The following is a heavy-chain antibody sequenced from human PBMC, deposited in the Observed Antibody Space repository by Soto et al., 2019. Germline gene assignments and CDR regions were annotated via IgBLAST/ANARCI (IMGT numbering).Heavy chain of an antibody. D-gene: IGHD2-15*01. CDR1: GFTVSLNY. Sequence: EVQLVESGGGLIQPGESLRLSCTASGFTVSLNYMTWIRQAPGKGLEWVSVVSPGGTTYYADSVKGRFTISRDDSKNTXXLQMDSLGADDTAVYYCARGHCSGGGCYSGWSMDVWGQGTTVAVSS. CDR3: ARGHCSGGGCYSGWSMDV. CDR2: VSPGGTT. V-gene: IGHV3-53*01. J-gene: IGHJ6*02.